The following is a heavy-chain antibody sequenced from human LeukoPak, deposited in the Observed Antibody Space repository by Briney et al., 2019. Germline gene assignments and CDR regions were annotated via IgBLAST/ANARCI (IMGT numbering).Heavy chain of an antibody. CDR2: INHSGST. J-gene: IGHJ5*02. CDR1: GGSFSSYY. Sequence: SETLSLTCAVYGGSFSSYYWNWIRQPPGKGLEWIGEINHSGSTNYNPSLKSRVTISVDTSKNQFSLKLNSATAADTAVYYCARGLISSSWRNNWLDPWGQGTLVTVSS. CDR3: ARGLISSSWRNNWLDP. V-gene: IGHV4-34*01. D-gene: IGHD6-13*01.